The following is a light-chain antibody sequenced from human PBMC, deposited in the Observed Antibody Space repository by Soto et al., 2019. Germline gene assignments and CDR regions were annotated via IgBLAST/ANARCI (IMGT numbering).Light chain of an antibody. CDR2: GAS. CDR3: QQYNNWPPIT. J-gene: IGKJ5*01. CDR1: QSVRSN. Sequence: ERVMTQSPAAMALSPGERATLSCRGSQSVRSNLAWYQQKPGQAPRLLIYGASTRATGIPARFSGSGSGTEFTLTVSSLQSEDFAVYYCQQYNNWPPITFGQGTRL. V-gene: IGKV3-15*01.